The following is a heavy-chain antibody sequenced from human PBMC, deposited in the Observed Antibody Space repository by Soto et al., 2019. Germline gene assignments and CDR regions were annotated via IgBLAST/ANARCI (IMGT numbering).Heavy chain of an antibody. J-gene: IGHJ4*02. CDR3: ARAVYSGYEPDF. V-gene: IGHV3-21*01. D-gene: IGHD5-12*01. Sequence: PGGSLRLSCAASGFTFSTYNMNWVRQAPGKGLEWVSSISGGSYYIYYADSVKGRFTISRDNSKNSLYLQMNSLRAEDTAVYYCARAVYSGYEPDFWGGGTLVTLCS. CDR1: GFTFSTYN. CDR2: ISGGSYYI.